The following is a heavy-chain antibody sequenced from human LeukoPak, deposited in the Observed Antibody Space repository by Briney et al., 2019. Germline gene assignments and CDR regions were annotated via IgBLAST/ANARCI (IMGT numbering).Heavy chain of an antibody. J-gene: IGHJ4*02. Sequence: GGSLRLSCAASGFTFSSYGMHWVRQAPGKGLEWVAVIWYDGSNKYYADSVKGRYTISRDNSKNTLYLQMNCLRAEDTAVYYCARDNARVHMVRGVIDYWGQGTLVTVSS. V-gene: IGHV3-33*01. CDR1: GFTFSSYG. CDR2: IWYDGSNK. D-gene: IGHD3-10*01. CDR3: ARDNARVHMVRGVIDY.